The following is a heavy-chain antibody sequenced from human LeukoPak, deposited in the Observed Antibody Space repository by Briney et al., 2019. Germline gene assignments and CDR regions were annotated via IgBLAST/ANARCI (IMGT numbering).Heavy chain of an antibody. CDR2: IKSKTDGGTT. Sequence: PGGSLRLSCAASGFTFSNAWMSWVRQAPGKGLEWVGRIKSKTDGGTTDYAAPVKGRFTISRDDSKNTLYLQMNSLKTEDTAVYYCTMGDYYGSGAQDDAFDIWGQGTMDTVSS. CDR3: TMGDYYGSGAQDDAFDI. CDR1: GFTFSNAW. J-gene: IGHJ3*02. V-gene: IGHV3-15*01. D-gene: IGHD3-10*01.